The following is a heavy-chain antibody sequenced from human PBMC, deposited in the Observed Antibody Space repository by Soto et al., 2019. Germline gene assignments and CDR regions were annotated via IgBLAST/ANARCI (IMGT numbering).Heavy chain of an antibody. Sequence: SETLSLTCTVSGGSISSSSYYWGWIRQPPGKGLEWIGSIYYSGSTYYNPSLKSRVTISVDTSKNQFSLKLSSVTAADTAVYYCRRSSRYSTDVWGQGTTVTVSS. CDR2: IYYSGST. J-gene: IGHJ6*02. D-gene: IGHD6-13*01. CDR1: GGSISSSSYY. CDR3: RRSSRYSTDV. V-gene: IGHV4-39*01.